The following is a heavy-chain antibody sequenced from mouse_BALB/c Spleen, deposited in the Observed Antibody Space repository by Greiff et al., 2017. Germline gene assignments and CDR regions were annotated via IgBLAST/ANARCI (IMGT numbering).Heavy chain of an antibody. CDR2: ISSGSSTI. CDR1: GFTFSSFG. D-gene: IGHD1-1*01. CDR3: ARSGIYYYGSSVDY. J-gene: IGHJ2*01. Sequence: EVQGVESGGGLVQPGGSRKLSCAASGFTFSSFGMHWVRQAPEKGLEWVAYISSGSSTIYYADTVKGRFTISRDNPKNTLFLQMTSLRSEDTAMYYCARSGIYYYGSSVDYWGQGTTLTVSS. V-gene: IGHV5-17*02.